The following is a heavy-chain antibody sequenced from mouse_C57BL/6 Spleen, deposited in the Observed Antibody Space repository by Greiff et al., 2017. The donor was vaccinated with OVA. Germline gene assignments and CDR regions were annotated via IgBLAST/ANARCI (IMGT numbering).Heavy chain of an antibody. V-gene: IGHV14-1*01. D-gene: IGHD1-1*01. CDR3: TTGITTVVADGYAMDY. CDR1: GFNIKDYY. CDR2: IDPEDGDT. J-gene: IGHJ4*01. Sequence: EVQLQQSGAELVRPGASVKLSCTASGFNIKDYYMHWVKQRPEQGLEWIGRIDPEDGDTEYAPKFQGKATMTADTSSNTAYLQLSSLTSEDTAVYYCTTGITTVVADGYAMDYWGQGTSVTVSS.